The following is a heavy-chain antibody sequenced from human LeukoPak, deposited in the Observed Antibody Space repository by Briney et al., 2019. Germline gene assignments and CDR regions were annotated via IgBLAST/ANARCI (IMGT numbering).Heavy chain of an antibody. CDR3: ARDRRYYDSSGYYNDY. V-gene: IGHV4-39*07. CDR2: IYHSGST. D-gene: IGHD3-22*01. J-gene: IGHJ4*02. CDR1: GGSISSNSYY. Sequence: SETLSLTCAVSGGSISSNSYYWGWIRQPPGKGLEWIGSIYHSGSTYYNPSLKSRVTISVDTSKNQFSLKLSSVTAADTAVYYCARDRRYYDSSGYYNDYWGQGTLVTVSS.